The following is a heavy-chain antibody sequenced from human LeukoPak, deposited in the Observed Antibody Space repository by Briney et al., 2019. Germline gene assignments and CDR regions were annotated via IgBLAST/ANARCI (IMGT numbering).Heavy chain of an antibody. J-gene: IGHJ4*02. CDR3: AKRSLAATNYFDY. V-gene: IGHV3-7*03. Sequence: PGRSLRLSCAVSGFTFSGFWMSWSRQAPGKGLEWVASINSDGSEGYYADVVKGRFTISRDNAKNSLYLQINSLRAEDTAVYYCAKRSLAATNYFDYWGRGTLVTVSS. CDR2: INSDGSEG. CDR1: GFTFSGFW. D-gene: IGHD6-25*01.